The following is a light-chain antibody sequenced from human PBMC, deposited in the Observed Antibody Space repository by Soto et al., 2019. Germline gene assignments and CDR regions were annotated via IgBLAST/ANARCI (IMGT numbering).Light chain of an antibody. J-gene: IGKJ5*01. CDR2: KAY. CDR3: QQYHSWVT. CDR1: QSISSW. Sequence: DIQMTQSPSTLSAFVGDRVSITCRASQSISSWLAWYQQKPGKAPQLLMYKAYTLQSGVPSRFIGSGSGTEFTLTISSLQPDDSATYYCQQYHSWVTFGQGTRLEIK. V-gene: IGKV1-5*03.